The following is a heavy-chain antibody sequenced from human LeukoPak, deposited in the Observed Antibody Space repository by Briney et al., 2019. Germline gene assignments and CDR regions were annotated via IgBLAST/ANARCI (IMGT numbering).Heavy chain of an antibody. J-gene: IGHJ4*02. Sequence: GGSLRLSCAASGFTVSSNYMSWVRQAPGKGLEWVSVIYNDGGTYYADSVKGRFTISRDNSKNTLYLQMNSLRAEDTAIYYCARNFLLRYLDYWGQGTLVTVSS. CDR1: GFTVSSNY. CDR2: IYNDGGT. V-gene: IGHV3-53*01. CDR3: ARNFLLRYLDY. D-gene: IGHD3-9*01.